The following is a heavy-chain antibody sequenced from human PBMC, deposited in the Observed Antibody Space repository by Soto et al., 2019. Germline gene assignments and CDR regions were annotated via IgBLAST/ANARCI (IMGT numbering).Heavy chain of an antibody. V-gene: IGHV1-18*01. CDR3: ARDAFSSGWYQDYGMDV. J-gene: IGHJ6*02. CDR1: GYTFTSYG. CDR2: ISAYNGNT. Sequence: GASVKVSCKASGYTFTSYGISWVRQAPGQGLEWMGWISAYNGNTNYAQKLQGRVTMTTDTSTSTAYMELRSLRSDDTAVYYCARDAFSSGWYQDYGMDVWGQGTTVTVSS. D-gene: IGHD6-19*01.